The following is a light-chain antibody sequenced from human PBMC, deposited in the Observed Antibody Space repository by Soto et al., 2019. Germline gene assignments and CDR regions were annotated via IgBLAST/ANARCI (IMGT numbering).Light chain of an antibody. V-gene: IGKV1-5*03. CDR2: KAS. CDR1: QTISSW. J-gene: IGKJ1*01. CDR3: QQYNSYSWT. Sequence: IQMPQSPSTLSGSVGDRVTITCRASQTISSWLAWYQQKPGKAPKLLIYKASTLKSGVPSRFSGSGSGTEFILTISSLQPDDFATYYCQQYNSYSWTFGQGTKVDIK.